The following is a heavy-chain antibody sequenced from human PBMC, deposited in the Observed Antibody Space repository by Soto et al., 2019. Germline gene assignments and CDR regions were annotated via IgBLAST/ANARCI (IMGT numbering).Heavy chain of an antibody. CDR1: GSIFSGYG. CDR2: IWYDGSNK. J-gene: IGHJ4*02. V-gene: IGHV3-33*01. Sequence: QEHLVESGGGVVQPGRSLRLSCAASGSIFSGYGMHWVRQAPGKGLAWVAVIWYDGSNKYYAGSVKGRFTISRDNSKNMLFRRMDSRRVEETALYYWARDGIGGTAFRGFCDSWRRGTLAPVSP. D-gene: IGHD1-7*01. CDR3: ARDGIGGTAFRGFCDS.